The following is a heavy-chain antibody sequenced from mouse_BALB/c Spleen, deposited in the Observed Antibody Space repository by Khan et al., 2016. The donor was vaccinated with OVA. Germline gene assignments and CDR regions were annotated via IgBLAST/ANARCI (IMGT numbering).Heavy chain of an antibody. J-gene: IGHJ3*01. CDR3: ARGYEFFAY. D-gene: IGHD2-14*01. Sequence: VQLQQSGPDLVKPGASVKISCKASGYSFTVYYMNWVKQSPGKSPEWIGRVNPNHGDTNYNQKFKGKAILTVDKSSTTAYMELRSLTSEDSAVFYCARGYEFFAYWGQGTLVTVSA. V-gene: IGHV1-26*01. CDR2: VNPNHGDT. CDR1: GYSFTVYY.